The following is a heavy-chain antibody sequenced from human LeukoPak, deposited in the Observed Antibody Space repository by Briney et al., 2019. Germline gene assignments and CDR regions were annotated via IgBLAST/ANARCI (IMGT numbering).Heavy chain of an antibody. V-gene: IGHV4-4*02. CDR1: GFTFSSYA. Sequence: PGGSLSLSCSASGFTFSSYAMHWVRQPPGKGLEWIGEIYHGGNTNYNSSLKSRLTMSVDKPKHQFSLKLNAVTAAKPDVYYCARAGRFYDGSGYYWDFGYWGQGTLATVSS. D-gene: IGHD3-22*01. CDR2: IYHGGNT. J-gene: IGHJ4*02. CDR3: ARAGRFYDGSGYYWDFGY.